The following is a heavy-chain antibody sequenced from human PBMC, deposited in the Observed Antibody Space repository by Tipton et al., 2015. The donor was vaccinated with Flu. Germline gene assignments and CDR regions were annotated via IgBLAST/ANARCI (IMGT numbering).Heavy chain of an antibody. D-gene: IGHD4-11*01. CDR3: ARSRNGSFDY. V-gene: IGHV3-74*01. CDR1: GFTFSYYW. CDR2: INSDGSNT. J-gene: IGHJ4*02. Sequence: SLRLSCTASGFTFSYYWMHWVRQAPGKGLVWVSRINSDGSNTSYADSVKGRFTISRDNAKNTLYLRVNSLRAEDTAVYYCARSRNGSFDYWGQGTLVTVSS.